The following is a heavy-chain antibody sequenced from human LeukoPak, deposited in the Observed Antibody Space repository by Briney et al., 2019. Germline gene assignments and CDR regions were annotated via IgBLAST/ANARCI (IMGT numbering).Heavy chain of an antibody. J-gene: IGHJ6*02. D-gene: IGHD3-10*01. CDR1: GYTFTSYG. V-gene: IGHV1-18*01. Sequence: ASVKVSCKASGYTFTSYGISWVRQAPGQGLEWMGWISAYNGNTNYAQKLQGRVTMTTDTSTSTAYMELRSLRSDDTAVYYCARYYYYGSGRHEIYHYGMDVWGQGTTVTVSS. CDR2: ISAYNGNT. CDR3: ARYYYYGSGRHEIYHYGMDV.